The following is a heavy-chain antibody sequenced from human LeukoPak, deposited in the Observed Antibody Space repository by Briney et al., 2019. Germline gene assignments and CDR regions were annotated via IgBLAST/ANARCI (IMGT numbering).Heavy chain of an antibody. J-gene: IGHJ4*02. CDR3: ARGPNYYDSSGYYYFDWYFDY. Sequence: PGGSLRLSCAASGFTFSSYGMHWVRQAPGKGLEWVAVIWYDGSNKYYADSVKGRFTISRDNSKNTLYLQMNSLRAEDTAVYYCARGPNYYDSSGYYYFDWYFDYWGQGTLVTVSS. CDR2: IWYDGSNK. CDR1: GFTFSSYG. D-gene: IGHD3-22*01. V-gene: IGHV3-33*01.